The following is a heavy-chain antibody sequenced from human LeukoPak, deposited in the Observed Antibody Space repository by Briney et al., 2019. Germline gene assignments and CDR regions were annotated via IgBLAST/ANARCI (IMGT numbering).Heavy chain of an antibody. V-gene: IGHV3-11*05. D-gene: IGHD6-13*01. CDR3: ARDRISSSWYYFDY. CDR1: GFAFSDYY. J-gene: IGHJ4*02. Sequence: PGGSLRLSCAASGFAFSDYYMSWIRQAPGKGLEWVSYITSSSTYTSYADSVKGRFTISRDNAKDSLCLQMNSLRAEDTAVYFCARDRISSSWYYFDYWGQGTLVTVSS. CDR2: ITSSSTYT.